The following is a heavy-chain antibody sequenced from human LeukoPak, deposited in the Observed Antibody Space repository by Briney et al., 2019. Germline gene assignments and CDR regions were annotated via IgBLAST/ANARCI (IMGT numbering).Heavy chain of an antibody. J-gene: IGHJ5*02. CDR1: GDSISSGDYY. CDR3: ARAYSSSWYWNWFDP. V-gene: IGHV4-61*02. Sequence: TLSLTCTVSGDSISSGDYYWSWIRQPAGKGLEWIGRISSSGSTNYNPSLKSRVTISVDTSKNQFSLKLSSVTAADTALYYCARAYSSSWYWNWFDPWGQGTLVTVSS. CDR2: ISSSGST. D-gene: IGHD6-13*01.